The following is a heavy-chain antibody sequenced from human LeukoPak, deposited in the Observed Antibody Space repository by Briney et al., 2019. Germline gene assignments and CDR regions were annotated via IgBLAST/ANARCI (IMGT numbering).Heavy chain of an antibody. CDR3: ARDSIAVASDDY. J-gene: IGHJ4*02. V-gene: IGHV1-2*02. Sequence: WASVKVSCKASGYTFTGYYMHWVRQAPGQGLEWMGWINPNSGGTNYAQKLQGRVTMTTDTSTSTAYMELRSLRSDDTAVYYCARDSIAVASDDYWGQGTLVTVSS. CDR1: GYTFTGYY. CDR2: INPNSGGT. D-gene: IGHD6-19*01.